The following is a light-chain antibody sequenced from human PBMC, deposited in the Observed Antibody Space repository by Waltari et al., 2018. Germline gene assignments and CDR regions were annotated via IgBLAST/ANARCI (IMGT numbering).Light chain of an antibody. J-gene: IGKJ4*01. CDR3: QQYNNWPPLT. V-gene: IGKV3-15*01. CDR1: QSVSSN. Sequence: EIVMPRSPAPLPVPPRERAPLPCSASQSVSSNLAWYQQKPGQAPRPLIYCAATRATGIPARFSGSGSGTEFTLTISSLQSEDFAVYYCQQYNNWPPLTFGGGTKVEIK. CDR2: CAA.